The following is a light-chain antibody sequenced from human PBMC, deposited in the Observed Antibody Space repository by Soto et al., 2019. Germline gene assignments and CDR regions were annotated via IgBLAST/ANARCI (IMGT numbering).Light chain of an antibody. CDR2: EAS. CDR3: QQYNGYWT. V-gene: IGKV1-5*03. Sequence: DIQMTQSPSTLSASVGDRVTITCRASQGISDSLAWYQQKPGKAPKLLIYEASNLKSGVPSRFSGSGSGTEYTLTISSLQPDDFASYYCQQYNGYWTFGQGTKVEIK. CDR1: QGISDS. J-gene: IGKJ1*01.